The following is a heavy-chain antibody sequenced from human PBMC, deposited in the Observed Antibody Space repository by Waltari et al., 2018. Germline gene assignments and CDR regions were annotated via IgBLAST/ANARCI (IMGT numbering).Heavy chain of an antibody. V-gene: IGHV2-70*15. Sequence: QVTLRESGPALVKPTQTLTLTCTFSGFSLSTSGMCVSWIRQPPGKALEWLARIDGDDEKYYSTSLKTRLTISKDTSKNQLVLTMTNMDPVDTATYYCARFIAAAGTGRLDPWGQGTLVTVSS. D-gene: IGHD6-13*01. CDR1: GFSLSTSGMC. CDR2: IDGDDEK. CDR3: ARFIAAAGTGRLDP. J-gene: IGHJ5*02.